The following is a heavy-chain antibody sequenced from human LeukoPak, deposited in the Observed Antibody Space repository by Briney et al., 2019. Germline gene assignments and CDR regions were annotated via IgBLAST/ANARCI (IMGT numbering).Heavy chain of an antibody. CDR1: GGSFSGYY. CDR3: AREDCSGGSCSSFDY. CDR2: INHSGST. Sequence: SETLSLTCAVYGGSFSGYYWIWIRQPPGKGLEWIGEINHSGSTNYNSALKSRVPISVDTSKNQFSLKLNAVTAADTAVYYCAREDCSGGSCSSFDYWGQGTLVTVSS. V-gene: IGHV4-34*01. D-gene: IGHD2-15*01. J-gene: IGHJ4*02.